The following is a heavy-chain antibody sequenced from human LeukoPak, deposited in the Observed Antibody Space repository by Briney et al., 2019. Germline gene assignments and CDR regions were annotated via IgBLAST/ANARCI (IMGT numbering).Heavy chain of an antibody. CDR3: ARVQVAAIDY. CDR1: GGSFSGYY. D-gene: IGHD6-19*01. Sequence: PSETLSLTCAVYGGSFSGYYWSWIRQPPGKGLEWIGEINHSGSTNYKPSLKSRVTISVDTSKNQFSLKLSSVTAADTAVYYCARVQVAAIDYWGQGTLVTVSS. J-gene: IGHJ4*02. CDR2: INHSGST. V-gene: IGHV4-34*01.